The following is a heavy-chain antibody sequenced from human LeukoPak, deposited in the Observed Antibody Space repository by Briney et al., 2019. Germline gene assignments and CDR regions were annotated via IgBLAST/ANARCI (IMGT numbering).Heavy chain of an antibody. D-gene: IGHD7-27*01. J-gene: IGHJ5*01. V-gene: IGHV3-7*04. CDR1: GFTFSAYW. CDR3: ARVLGLKGFDS. Sequence: GGSLRLSCAASGFTFSAYWMTWVRQALGRGLEWVANIRDDGSEEYYGDSVRGRFTISRDNAKNSVDLQMHSLRVEDTAVYYCARVLGLKGFDSWGQGTLVTVSS. CDR2: IRDDGSEE.